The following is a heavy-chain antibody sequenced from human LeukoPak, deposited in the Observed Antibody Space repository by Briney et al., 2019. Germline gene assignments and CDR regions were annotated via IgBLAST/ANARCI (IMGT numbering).Heavy chain of an antibody. CDR1: GDSVNSYF. CDR3: ARLFNDYGDYVDY. J-gene: IGHJ4*02. D-gene: IGHD4-17*01. V-gene: IGHV4-59*08. CDR2: IYNSGTT. Sequence: PSETLSLTCTVSGDSVNSYFWTWIRQPPGKGLEWIGYIYNSGTTNYNPSLKSRVTISVDTSKNQFSLKLSSVTAADTAVYYCARLFNDYGDYVDYWGQGTLVTVSS.